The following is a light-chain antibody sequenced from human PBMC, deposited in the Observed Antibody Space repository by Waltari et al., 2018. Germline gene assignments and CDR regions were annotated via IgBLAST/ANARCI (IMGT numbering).Light chain of an antibody. Sequence: DIQMTQSPSSLSASVGDRVTITCQASQDISDYLNWYQQKPGKAPKLLIYDASNLETGVPSRFSGSGSGTDFTFTISSLQPEDIATYYCQQSYNRYTFGPGTKVDF. CDR1: QDISDY. CDR3: QQSYNRYT. J-gene: IGKJ3*01. V-gene: IGKV1-33*01. CDR2: DAS.